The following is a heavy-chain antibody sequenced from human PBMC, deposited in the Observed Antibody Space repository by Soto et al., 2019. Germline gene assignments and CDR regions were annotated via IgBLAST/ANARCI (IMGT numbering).Heavy chain of an antibody. D-gene: IGHD2-2*01. CDR1: GGSFSGYY. V-gene: IGHV4-34*01. CDR2: INHSGST. Sequence: QVQLQQWGAGLLKPSETLSLTCAVYGGSFSGYYWSWIRQPPGKGLEWIGEINHSGSTNYNASLKSRVTISVDTSKNQFSLKLSSVTAAETAVYCCARGLYCSSTSCYYYYYYGMDVWGQGTTVTVSS. J-gene: IGHJ6*02. CDR3: ARGLYCSSTSCYYYYYYGMDV.